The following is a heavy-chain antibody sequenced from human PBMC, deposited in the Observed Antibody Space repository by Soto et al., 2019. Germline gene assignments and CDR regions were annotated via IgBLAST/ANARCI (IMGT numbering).Heavy chain of an antibody. CDR3: ARGNHLYHY. CDR1: GGSFSGYY. V-gene: IGHV4-34*01. J-gene: IGHJ4*02. Sequence: SSETLSLTCAVYGGSFSGYYWSWIRQPPGKGLEWIGEINHSGSTNYNPSLKSRVTISVDTSKNQFSLKLSSVTAADKAVYYCARGNHLYHYWGQGTLVTVSS. CDR2: INHSGST.